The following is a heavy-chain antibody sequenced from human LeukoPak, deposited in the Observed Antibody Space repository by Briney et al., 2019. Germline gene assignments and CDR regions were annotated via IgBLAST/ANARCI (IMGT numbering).Heavy chain of an antibody. V-gene: IGHV5-51*01. J-gene: IGHJ6*02. Sequence: GESLKISCKGSGYSFTSYWIGWVRQTPGKGLEWMGIIYPGDSDTRYSPSFQGQVTISADKSISTAYLQWSSLKASDTAMYYCARLEQQLGYYYYGMDVWGQGTTVTVSS. D-gene: IGHD6-13*01. CDR3: ARLEQQLGYYYYGMDV. CDR1: GYSFTSYW. CDR2: IYPGDSDT.